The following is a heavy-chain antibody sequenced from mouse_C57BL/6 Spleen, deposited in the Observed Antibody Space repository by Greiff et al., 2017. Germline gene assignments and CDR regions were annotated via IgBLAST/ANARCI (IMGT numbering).Heavy chain of an antibody. CDR2: IDPETGGT. CDR3: TRGYYDYDEGVGYFDY. Sequence: QVQLKQTGAELVRPGASVTLSCKASGYTFTDYEMHWVKQTPVHGLEWIGAIDPETGGTAYNQKFTGKALLTAYKSSSTAYMELRSLTSEDSAVYYCTRGYYDYDEGVGYFDYWGQGTTLTVSS. D-gene: IGHD2-4*01. J-gene: IGHJ2*01. V-gene: IGHV1-15*01. CDR1: GYTFTDYE.